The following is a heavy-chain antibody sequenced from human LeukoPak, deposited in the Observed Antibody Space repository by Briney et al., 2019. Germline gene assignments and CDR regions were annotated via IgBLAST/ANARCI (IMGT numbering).Heavy chain of an antibody. CDR1: GSSISSSTYY. J-gene: IGHJ4*02. D-gene: IGHD6-19*01. Sequence: SETLSLTCTVSGSSISSSTYYWGWIRQPPGKGLEWIGNIFYGGSTYYNPSLKTRVTISVDTSKNQFSLKLSSATAADTAVYYCARRAVAGTSFEDYWGQGTLVTVSS. CDR2: IFYGGST. V-gene: IGHV4-39*01. CDR3: ARRAVAGTSFEDY.